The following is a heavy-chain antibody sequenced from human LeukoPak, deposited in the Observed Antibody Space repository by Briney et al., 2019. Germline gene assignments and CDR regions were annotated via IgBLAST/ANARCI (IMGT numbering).Heavy chain of an antibody. CDR2: IYYSGSA. V-gene: IGHV4-39*01. Sequence: SETLSLTCGVSGGSVSSISYFWGWIRQPPGKGLQWIGSIYYSGSAYYNPSLQSRVAISVDTSRNQFSLKLTSVTAADTAVYYCARRPSWPSTSAFDIWGRGTMFTVSP. CDR1: GGSVSSISYF. D-gene: IGHD2-2*01. CDR3: ARRPSWPSTSAFDI. J-gene: IGHJ3*02.